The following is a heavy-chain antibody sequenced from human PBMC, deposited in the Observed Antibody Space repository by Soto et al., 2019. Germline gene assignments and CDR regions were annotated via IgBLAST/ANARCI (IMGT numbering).Heavy chain of an antibody. CDR3: ARDVNDYGDLGLDY. J-gene: IGHJ4*02. CDR1: GFTFSSNG. Sequence: QVQLVESGGGVVQPGRSLRLSCAASGFTFSSNGMHWVRQAPGKGLEWVALIWYDGSNKNYADSVKGRFTISRDNSKNALYLQMNSLRAEDTAVYYWARDVNDYGDLGLDYWGQGTLVTVSS. D-gene: IGHD4-17*01. V-gene: IGHV3-33*01. CDR2: IWYDGSNK.